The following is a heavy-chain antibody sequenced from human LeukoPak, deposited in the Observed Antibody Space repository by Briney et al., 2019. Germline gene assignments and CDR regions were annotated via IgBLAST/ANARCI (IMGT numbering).Heavy chain of an antibody. CDR1: GYTFTSYG. V-gene: IGHV1-18*01. CDR2: ISAYNGNT. J-gene: IGHJ5*02. CDR3: ARDNCGGDCFYSWFDP. Sequence: ASVKVSCKASGYTFTSYGISWVRQAPGQGLEWMGWISAYNGNTNYAQKFQGRVTITADKSTSTAYMELSSLRSEDTAVYYCARDNCGGDCFYSWFDPWGQGTLVTVSS. D-gene: IGHD2-21*02.